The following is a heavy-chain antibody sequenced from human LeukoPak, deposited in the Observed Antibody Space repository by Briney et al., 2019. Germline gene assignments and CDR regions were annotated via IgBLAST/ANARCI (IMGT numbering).Heavy chain of an antibody. D-gene: IGHD4-11*01. J-gene: IGHJ4*02. Sequence: PGGSLRLSCAASGFIVSTNYVSWVRQAPGKGLEWVSVIYSDGSTYYADSVKGRFTISRDNSKNTLFLQMNSLRTEDTAVYFCARWGNDYSQFDSWGQGTLVTVS. CDR2: IYSDGST. CDR3: ARWGNDYSQFDS. CDR1: GFIVSTNY. V-gene: IGHV3-53*01.